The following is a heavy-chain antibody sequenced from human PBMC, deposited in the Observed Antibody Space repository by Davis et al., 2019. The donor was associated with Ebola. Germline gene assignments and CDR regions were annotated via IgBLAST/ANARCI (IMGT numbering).Heavy chain of an antibody. Sequence: PGGSLRLSCTASGFTFGDYAMSWVRQAPGKGLEWVGFIRSKAYGGTTEYAASVKGRFTISRDDSKSIAYLQMNSLKTEDTAVYYCTRDFDFWSGYYGPYWGQGTLVTVSS. CDR3: TRDFDFWSGYYGPY. V-gene: IGHV3-49*04. CDR1: GFTFGDYA. D-gene: IGHD3-3*01. J-gene: IGHJ4*02. CDR2: IRSKAYGGTT.